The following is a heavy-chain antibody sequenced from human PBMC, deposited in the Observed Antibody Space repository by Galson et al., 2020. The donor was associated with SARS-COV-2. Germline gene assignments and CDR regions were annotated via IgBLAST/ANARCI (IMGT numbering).Heavy chain of an antibody. V-gene: IGHV5-51*01. Sequence: GESLKISCKGSGYGFSSYYIAWVRQMPGKGLEWMGLIYPGDSETRYSPSFQGQVTISADKSISTVYLQWSSLRASDTAVYYCARNAMVRSINYHYLDVWGGGTTVTVSS. CDR2: IYPGDSET. CDR1: GYGFSSYY. J-gene: IGHJ6*03. CDR3: ARNAMVRSINYHYLDV. D-gene: IGHD5-18*01.